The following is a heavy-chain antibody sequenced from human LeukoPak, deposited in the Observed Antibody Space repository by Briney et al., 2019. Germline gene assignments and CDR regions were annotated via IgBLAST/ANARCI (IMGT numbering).Heavy chain of an antibody. J-gene: IGHJ3*02. Sequence: PGGSLRLSCAASGFTFSSYDMHWVRQATGKGREGGSAIGTAGDTYYPGSVKGRFTISRENAKNSLYLQMNSLRAGDTAVYYCARDLAKKVVLPAADRYDAFDIWGQGTMVTVSS. V-gene: IGHV3-13*01. CDR1: GFTFSSYD. CDR3: ARDLAKKVVLPAADRYDAFDI. CDR2: IGTAGDT. D-gene: IGHD2-2*01.